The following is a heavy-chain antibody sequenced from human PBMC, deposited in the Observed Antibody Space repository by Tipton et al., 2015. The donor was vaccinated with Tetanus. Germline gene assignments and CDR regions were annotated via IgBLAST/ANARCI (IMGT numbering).Heavy chain of an antibody. Sequence: QLVQSGADVKKPGESPKISCKASGYSFTSHWIGWVRQMPGKGLEWMGMIYPDDSDTRYSTSFQCNVTFSVDKSTSTVYLQWSSLKASDAARYFCARMCSTSSPFDPWGQGTLVAVSS. D-gene: IGHD2-2*01. CDR3: ARMCSTSSPFDP. J-gene: IGHJ5*02. CDR1: GYSFTSHW. CDR2: IYPDDSDT. V-gene: IGHV5-51*01.